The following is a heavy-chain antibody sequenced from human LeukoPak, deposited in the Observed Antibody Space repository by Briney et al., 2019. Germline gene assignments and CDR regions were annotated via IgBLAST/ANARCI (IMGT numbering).Heavy chain of an antibody. Sequence: GGSLRLSCAASGFTFSSYSMNGVRQAPGKGLEWVSSISSSSSYIYYADSVKGRFTISRDNAKNSLYLQMNSLRAEDTAVYYCARDLTLPGSGYYPDYWGQGTLVTVSS. CDR1: GFTFSSYS. J-gene: IGHJ4*02. V-gene: IGHV3-21*01. D-gene: IGHD3-22*01. CDR3: ARDLTLPGSGYYPDY. CDR2: ISSSSSYI.